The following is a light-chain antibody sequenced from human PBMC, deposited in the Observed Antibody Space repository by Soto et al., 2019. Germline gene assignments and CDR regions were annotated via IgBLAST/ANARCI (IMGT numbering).Light chain of an antibody. CDR2: GSS. V-gene: IGKV3-20*01. Sequence: IVLTQSPGTLSLSLGDRATLSCRASQSDNSTYLAWYQQKPGQAPRLLIYGSSTRTPGIPARFSGSGSGTDFTIAIASLLPEEFAVYYCQQYATSTFTFGQGTKLQI. J-gene: IGKJ2*01. CDR1: QSDNSTY. CDR3: QQYATSTFT.